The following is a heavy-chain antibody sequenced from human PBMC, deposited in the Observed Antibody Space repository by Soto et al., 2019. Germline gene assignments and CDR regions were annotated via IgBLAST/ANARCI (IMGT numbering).Heavy chain of an antibody. V-gene: IGHV3-9*01. Sequence: GGSLRLSCAASGFTFHDYAMHWVRQPPGKGLEWVSFISWNSGSIGYADSVKGRFTISRDNGKNSLYLQMNSLTAEDTALYYCARVGTGAYYFDYWGLGTLVTVSS. CDR1: GFTFHDYA. D-gene: IGHD7-27*01. CDR3: ARVGTGAYYFDY. CDR2: ISWNSGSI. J-gene: IGHJ4*02.